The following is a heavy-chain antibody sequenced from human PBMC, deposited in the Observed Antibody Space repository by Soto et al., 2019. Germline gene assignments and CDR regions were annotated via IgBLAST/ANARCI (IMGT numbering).Heavy chain of an antibody. CDR3: AHIVLAGLGYYFDY. Sequence: QITLKESGPTLVKPTQTLTLTCTFSGFSLSSTRMAVGWIRQPPGKALEWLALIYWDDDKRYSPFLKSRLTITQDTSKNQVVLTMSNMDPVDTARYYCAHIVLAGLGYYFDYWGQGTLVTVSS. D-gene: IGHD2-15*01. CDR2: IYWDDDK. CDR1: GFSLSSTRMA. V-gene: IGHV2-5*02. J-gene: IGHJ4*02.